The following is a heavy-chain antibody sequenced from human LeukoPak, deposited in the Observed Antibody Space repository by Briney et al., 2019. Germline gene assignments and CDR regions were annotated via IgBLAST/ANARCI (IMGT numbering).Heavy chain of an antibody. D-gene: IGHD3-10*01. CDR1: GGTLSSYA. CDR2: IIPIFGTA. V-gene: IGHV1-69*13. CDR3: AKDEDYYGSGSYLDY. Sequence: GASVKVSCKASGGTLSSYAISWVRQAPGQGLEWMGRIIPIFGTANYAQKFQGRVTITADESTSTAYMELSSLRSEDTAVYYCAKDEDYYGSGSYLDYWGQGTLVTVSS. J-gene: IGHJ4*02.